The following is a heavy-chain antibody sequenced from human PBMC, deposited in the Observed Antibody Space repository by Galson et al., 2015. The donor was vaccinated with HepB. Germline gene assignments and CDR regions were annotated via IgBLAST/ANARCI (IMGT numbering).Heavy chain of an antibody. J-gene: IGHJ6*03. CDR1: GFTFSGSA. CDR3: TRRYRAAAGTGYYYYYMDV. D-gene: IGHD6-13*01. Sequence: SLRLSCAASGFTFSGSAMHWVRQASGKGLEWVGRIRSKANSYATAYAASVKGRFTISRDDSKNTAYLQMNSLKTEDTAVYYCTRRYRAAAGTGYYYYYMDVWGKGTTVTVSS. CDR2: IRSKANSYAT. V-gene: IGHV3-73*01.